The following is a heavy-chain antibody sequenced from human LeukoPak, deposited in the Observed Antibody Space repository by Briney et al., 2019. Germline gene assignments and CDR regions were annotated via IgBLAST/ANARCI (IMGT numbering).Heavy chain of an antibody. J-gene: IGHJ4*02. CDR1: GFTFSSYA. D-gene: IGHD4-17*01. Sequence: GGSLRLSCAASGFTFSSYAMSWVRQAPGKGLEWVSAISGSGGSTYYADSVKGRFTISRDNSKNTLYLQMNSLRAEDTAVYYCARGLAVRKALDYWGRGTLVTVSS. V-gene: IGHV3-23*01. CDR3: ARGLAVRKALDY. CDR2: ISGSGGST.